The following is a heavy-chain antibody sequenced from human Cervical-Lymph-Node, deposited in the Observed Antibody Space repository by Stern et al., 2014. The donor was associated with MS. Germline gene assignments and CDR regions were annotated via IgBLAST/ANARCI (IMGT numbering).Heavy chain of an antibody. Sequence: VQLVQSGAEVKKPGASVKVSCKASGYTFTGYYIHWVRQAPGQWLAWMGRINPSTVSTTYAQKFQGRVTITRDTSTSTVYMELSSLRSDDTAVYYCARGANCWSGYQDYWGQGTLVTVSS. D-gene: IGHD3-3*01. CDR2: INPSTVST. V-gene: IGHV1-46*01. CDR3: ARGANCWSGYQDY. CDR1: GYTFTGYY. J-gene: IGHJ4*02.